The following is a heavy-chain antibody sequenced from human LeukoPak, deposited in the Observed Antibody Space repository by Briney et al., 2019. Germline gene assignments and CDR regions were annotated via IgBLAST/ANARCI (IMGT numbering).Heavy chain of an antibody. CDR2: IWYDGSNK. D-gene: IGHD3-16*02. V-gene: IGHV3-33*08. J-gene: IGHJ4*02. CDR1: GLTFSSYG. CDR3: ARDVTFGGVIAYYFDY. Sequence: GGSLRLSCAASGLTFSSYGMHWVRQAPGKGLEWVAVIWYDGSNKYYADSVKGRFTISRDNSKNTLYLQMNSLRAEDTAVYYCARDVTFGGVIAYYFDYWGQGTLVTVSS.